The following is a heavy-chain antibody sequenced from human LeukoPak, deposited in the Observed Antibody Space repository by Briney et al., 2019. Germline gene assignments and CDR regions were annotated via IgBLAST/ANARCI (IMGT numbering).Heavy chain of an antibody. V-gene: IGHV1-2*02. J-gene: IGHJ4*02. D-gene: IGHD2-15*01. CDR2: INPNSGGT. CDR1: GYTFIGYN. CDR3: ARLGFCSGGSCYSLGY. Sequence: ASVKVSCKGSGYTFIGYNMLWVRQAPGQGLEWMGWINPNSGGTNYAQKFQGRVTMTRDTSISTAYMELSSLRSDDTAVYYCARLGFCSGGSCYSLGYWGQGTMVTVSS.